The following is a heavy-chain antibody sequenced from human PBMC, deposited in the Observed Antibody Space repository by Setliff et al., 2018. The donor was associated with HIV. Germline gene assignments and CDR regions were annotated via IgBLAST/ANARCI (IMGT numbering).Heavy chain of an antibody. Sequence: GGSLRLSCVASGFTFRNSWMTWVRQAPGKGLEWVADIQQGGTETYYADSVKGRFTISRDNTKNSLYLQMTRLRADDAAVYYCTRDPYDDRSIGYGALDSWGQGTMV. CDR2: IQQGGTET. J-gene: IGHJ3*01. CDR1: GFTFRNSW. V-gene: IGHV3-7*03. CDR3: TRDPYDDRSIGYGALDS. D-gene: IGHD3-22*01.